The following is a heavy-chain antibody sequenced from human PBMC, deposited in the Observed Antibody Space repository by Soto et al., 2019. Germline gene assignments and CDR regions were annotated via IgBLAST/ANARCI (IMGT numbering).Heavy chain of an antibody. CDR3: ARVNGDTAMVRGAFDI. CDR2: IIPIFGTA. D-gene: IGHD5-18*01. Sequence: SLKLYWKAAGDAMSIYASSWGRNANRQGLEWMGGIIPIFGTANYAQKFQGRVTITADESTSTAYMELSSLRSEDTAVYYCARVNGDTAMVRGAFDIWGQRTMRTVSS. CDR1: GDAMSIYA. J-gene: IGHJ3*02. V-gene: IGHV1-69*13.